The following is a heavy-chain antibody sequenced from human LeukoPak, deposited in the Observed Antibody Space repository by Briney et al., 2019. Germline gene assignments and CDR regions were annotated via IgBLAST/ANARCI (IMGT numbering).Heavy chain of an antibody. CDR3: AKDCCGHRSWLDP. J-gene: IGHJ5*02. V-gene: IGHV4-39*07. D-gene: IGHD2-15*01. Sequence: SETLSLTCTVSGGSITSNDFYWGWVRQPPGKGLEWIGSIFYSGNTYYNPSLKSRVTISVDTSKNQFSLNLTSVTAADTAVYYWAKDCCGHRSWLDPWGQGTLVTVSS. CDR1: GGSITSNDFY. CDR2: IFYSGNT.